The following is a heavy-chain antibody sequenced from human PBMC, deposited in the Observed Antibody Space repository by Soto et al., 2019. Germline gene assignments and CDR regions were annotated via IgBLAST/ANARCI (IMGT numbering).Heavy chain of an antibody. CDR2: IKADGTEK. J-gene: IGHJ6*02. Sequence: PGGSLRLSCVGSGFTSSSYWMGWVRQTPGKGLEWVATIKADGTEKYYVDSVKGRFTFSRDNAKTSVYLEMNSLRAEDTAVYYCVTAVRGYNANGDLWGQGTTVTVSS. CDR3: VTAVRGYNANGDL. CDR1: GFTSSSYW. D-gene: IGHD5-12*01. V-gene: IGHV3-7*03.